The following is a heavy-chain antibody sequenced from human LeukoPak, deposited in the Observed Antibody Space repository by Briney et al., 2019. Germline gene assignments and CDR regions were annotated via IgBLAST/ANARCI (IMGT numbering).Heavy chain of an antibody. CDR2: IYHSGST. CDR1: GGSISSGGYY. V-gene: IGHV4-30-2*01. D-gene: IGHD2-2*01. J-gene: IGHJ3*02. CDR3: ARDLNCSSTSCQDHDAFDI. Sequence: SETLSLTCTVSGGSISSGGYYWSWIRQPPGKGLEWIGYIYHSGSTYYNPSLKSRVTISVDRSKNQFSLKLSSVTAADTAVYYCARDLNCSSTSCQDHDAFDIWGQGTMVTVSS.